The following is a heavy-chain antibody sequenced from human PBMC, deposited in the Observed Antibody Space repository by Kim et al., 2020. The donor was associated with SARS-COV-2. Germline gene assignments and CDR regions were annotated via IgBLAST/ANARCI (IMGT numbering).Heavy chain of an antibody. CDR3: ARAVRRPTIFGVVTNPPFDY. J-gene: IGHJ4*02. V-gene: IGHV4-34*01. Sequence: SETLSLTCAVYGGSFSGYYWSWIRQPPGKGLEWIGEINHSGSTNYNPSLKSRVTISVDTSKNQFSLKLSSVTAADTAVYYCARAVRRPTIFGVVTNPPFDYWGQGTLVTVSS. CDR2: INHSGST. CDR1: GGSFSGYY. D-gene: IGHD3-3*01.